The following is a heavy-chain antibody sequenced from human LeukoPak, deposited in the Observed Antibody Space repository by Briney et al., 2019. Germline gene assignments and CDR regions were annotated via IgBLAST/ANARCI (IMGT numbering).Heavy chain of an antibody. D-gene: IGHD2-2*01. CDR1: GFTFDDYG. Sequence: GGSLRLSCAASGFTFDDYGMSWVRQAPGKGLEWVSGINWNGGSTGYADSVKGRFTISRDNAKNSLYLQMNSLRAEDTAVYYCARDLRYCSSTSCYRWFDPWGQGTLVTVSS. CDR3: ARDLRYCSSTSCYRWFDP. V-gene: IGHV3-20*04. CDR2: INWNGGST. J-gene: IGHJ5*02.